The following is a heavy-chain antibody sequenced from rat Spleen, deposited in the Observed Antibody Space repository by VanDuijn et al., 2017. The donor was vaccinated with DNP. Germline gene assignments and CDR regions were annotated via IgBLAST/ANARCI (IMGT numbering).Heavy chain of an antibody. D-gene: IGHD1-4*01. J-gene: IGHJ3*01. CDR2: IIYDGSNT. V-gene: IGHV5-17*01. CDR3: ARRGVTGISNWFAY. CDR1: GFTFSDYA. Sequence: EVQLVESGGGLVQPGNSLKLSCAASGFTFSDYAMAWVRQSLKKGLEWVAVIIYDGSNTHYRDSVKGRFTISRENAESTLYLQMDSLRSEDTDTYYCARRGVTGISNWFAYWGQGTLVTVSS.